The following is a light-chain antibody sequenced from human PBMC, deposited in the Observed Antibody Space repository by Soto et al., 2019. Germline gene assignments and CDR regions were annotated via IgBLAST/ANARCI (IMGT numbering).Light chain of an antibody. Sequence: AIQMTQSPSSLSASVGDRVTITCRASQDIRNDLAWYQQKPGQAPHLRIFAAFNLQSGVPSRFSGGGSGTHFTLTISSLQPDDFATYYCLQYYNFSWTFGQGTKVDIK. CDR1: QDIRND. CDR3: LQYYNFSWT. J-gene: IGKJ1*01. V-gene: IGKV1-6*01. CDR2: AAF.